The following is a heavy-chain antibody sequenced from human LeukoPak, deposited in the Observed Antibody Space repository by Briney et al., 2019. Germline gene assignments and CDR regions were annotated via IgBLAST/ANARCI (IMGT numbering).Heavy chain of an antibody. CDR3: ARHGSSSWSSNWFDP. D-gene: IGHD6-13*01. CDR2: IYYSGST. Sequence: SETLSLTCTVSGGSISSGSYYWGWIRQPPGKGLEWIGSIYYSGSTYYNPSLKSRVTISVDTSKNQFSLKLSSVTAADTAVYYCARHGSSSWSSNWFDPWGQGTLVTVSS. J-gene: IGHJ5*02. V-gene: IGHV4-39*01. CDR1: GGSISSGSYY.